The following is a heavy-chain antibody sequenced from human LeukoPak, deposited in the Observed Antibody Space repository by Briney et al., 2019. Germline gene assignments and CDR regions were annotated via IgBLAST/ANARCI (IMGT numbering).Heavy chain of an antibody. V-gene: IGHV4-34*01. CDR2: INHSGGT. J-gene: IGHJ6*03. D-gene: IGHD3-10*01. CDR1: GGSFSGYY. CDR3: ASMAPLYYYYYMDA. Sequence: SETLSLTCAVYGGSFSGYYWSWIRQPPGKGLEWIGEINHSGGTNYNPSLKSRVTISVDTSKNQFSLKLSSVTAADTAVYYCASMAPLYYYYYMDAWGKGTTVTVSS.